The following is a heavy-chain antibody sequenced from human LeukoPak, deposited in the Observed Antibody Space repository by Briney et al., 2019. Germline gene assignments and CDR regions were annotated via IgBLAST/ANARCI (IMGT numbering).Heavy chain of an antibody. Sequence: PGGSLRLSCEVSGFSFRPYWMNWVRQAPGKGLEWVANINQAGSDKYYVDSVKGRFTISRDNAKNSLYLQMNSLRAEDTALYYCAKDEGYSSSRYLAYWGQGTLVTVSS. CDR1: GFSFRPYW. J-gene: IGHJ4*02. V-gene: IGHV3-7*03. D-gene: IGHD6-13*01. CDR2: INQAGSDK. CDR3: AKDEGYSSSRYLAY.